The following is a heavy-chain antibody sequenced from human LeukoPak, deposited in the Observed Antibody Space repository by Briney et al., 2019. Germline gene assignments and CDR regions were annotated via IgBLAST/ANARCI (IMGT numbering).Heavy chain of an antibody. D-gene: IGHD5-12*01. CDR1: GFTFSSYA. Sequence: GGSLRLSCAASGFTFSSYAMSWVRQAPGKGLEWVSDITGSGGSAYYADSVKGRFTVSRDNSKNTLYLQMDGLRAEDTAVYYCAKDLRLVATDNWFDPWGQGTLVTVSS. J-gene: IGHJ5*02. CDR3: AKDLRLVATDNWFDP. V-gene: IGHV3-23*01. CDR2: ITGSGGSA.